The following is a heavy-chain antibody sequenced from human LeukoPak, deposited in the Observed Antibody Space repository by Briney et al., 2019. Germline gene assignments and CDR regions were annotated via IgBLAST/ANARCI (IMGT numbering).Heavy chain of an antibody. J-gene: IGHJ4*02. CDR2: ISAYNGNT. CDR1: GYTFTSYG. D-gene: IGHD3-22*01. CDR3: AREGLRDYYDSSGYPKFDY. V-gene: IGHV1-18*01. Sequence: ASVTVSCKASGYTFTSYGISWVRQAPGQGLEWMGWISAYNGNTNYAQKLQGRVTMTTDTSTSTAYMELRSLRSDDTAVYYCAREGLRDYYDSSGYPKFDYWGQGTLVTVSS.